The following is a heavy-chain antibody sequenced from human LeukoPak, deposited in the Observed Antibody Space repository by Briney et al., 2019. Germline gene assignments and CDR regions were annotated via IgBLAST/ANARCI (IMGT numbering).Heavy chain of an antibody. J-gene: IGHJ4*02. Sequence: GVSLRLSCAASGFTFSSYWMHWVRQVPGKGLVWVSRINTDGSTTGYADSVKGRFTISRDNAKNTLYLQMNSMRAEDTGVYYCTIDLTGAFDDWGQGTLVTVSS. D-gene: IGHD3-9*01. CDR2: INTDGSTT. V-gene: IGHV3-74*01. CDR3: TIDLTGAFDD. CDR1: GFTFSSYW.